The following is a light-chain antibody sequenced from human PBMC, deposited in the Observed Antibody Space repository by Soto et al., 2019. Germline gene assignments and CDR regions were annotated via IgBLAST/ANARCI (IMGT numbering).Light chain of an antibody. J-gene: IGLJ3*02. CDR3: MCYAGGNNWV. V-gene: IGLV2-8*01. CDR2: DVT. Sequence: QSALTQPASVSGSPGQSITISCTGTSGDVGGYYYVSWYQQLPGKAPKLMIYDVTKRPSGVPDRFSGSKSANTASLTVSGLQAEDEADYYCMCYAGGNNWVFGGGTKLTVL. CDR1: SGDVGGYYY.